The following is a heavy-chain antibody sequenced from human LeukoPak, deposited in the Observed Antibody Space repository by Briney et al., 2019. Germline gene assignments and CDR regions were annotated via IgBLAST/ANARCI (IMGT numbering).Heavy chain of an antibody. CDR1: GFTFSSYS. D-gene: IGHD3-16*01. Sequence: WSLRLSCAASGFTFSSYSMNWVRQAPGKGLEWVSSISSSSSYIYYADSVKGRFTISRDNAKNSLYLQMNSLRAEDTAVYYCARDLRGMRYYYGMDVWGQGTTATVSS. J-gene: IGHJ6*02. CDR2: ISSSSSYI. CDR3: ARDLRGMRYYYGMDV. V-gene: IGHV3-21*01.